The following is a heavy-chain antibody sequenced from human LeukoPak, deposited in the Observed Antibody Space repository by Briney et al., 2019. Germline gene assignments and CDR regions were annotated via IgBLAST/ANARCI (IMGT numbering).Heavy chain of an antibody. V-gene: IGHV4-59*01. CDR1: GGSISSYY. CDR2: IFYSGRT. Sequence: SETLSLTCTVSGGSISSYYWSWIWPPPGEGLWWIVSIFYSGRTIYNPSLKRRVTISVDTYKNQFSLKLSSVTAADTAVYYCASYGRGPGSPSYLAAAANWFHPWGQGTLVTVSS. J-gene: IGHJ5*02. D-gene: IGHD6-13*01. CDR3: ASYGRGPGSPSYLAAAANWFHP.